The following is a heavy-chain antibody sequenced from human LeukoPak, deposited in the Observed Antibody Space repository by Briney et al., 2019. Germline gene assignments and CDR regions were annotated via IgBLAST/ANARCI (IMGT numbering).Heavy chain of an antibody. CDR1: GFIFTDHW. CDR2: IKEDESAK. Sequence: GGSLRLSCVASGFIFTDHWMSWVRQAPGKGLDWVANIKEDESAKFYADSVRGRFTISRDNAKNSVYLEMNNLRVEDTAVYYCARALCGGDCYSPWDYWGQGTLDTVSS. J-gene: IGHJ4*02. CDR3: ARALCGGDCYSPWDY. D-gene: IGHD2-21*02. V-gene: IGHV3-7*04.